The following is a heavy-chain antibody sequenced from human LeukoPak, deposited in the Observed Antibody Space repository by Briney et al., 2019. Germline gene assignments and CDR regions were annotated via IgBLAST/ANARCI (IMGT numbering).Heavy chain of an antibody. CDR3: ARGNYYDSNGYYYFDSIGGNWFDP. Sequence: SETLPLTCAVYGGSFSDYYWSWIRQPPGRGLEWIGYIYYSGSTNYNPSLKSRVTISVDTSENHFSLKLRSVTAADTAVYYCARGNYYDSNGYYYFDSIGGNWFDPWGQGTLVTVSS. CDR1: GGSFSDYY. D-gene: IGHD3-22*01. V-gene: IGHV4-59*01. J-gene: IGHJ5*02. CDR2: IYYSGST.